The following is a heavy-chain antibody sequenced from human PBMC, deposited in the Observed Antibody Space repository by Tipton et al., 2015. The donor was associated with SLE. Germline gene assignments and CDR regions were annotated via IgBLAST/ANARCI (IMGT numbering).Heavy chain of an antibody. CDR2: IGTASDT. CDR1: GFTFNKYD. D-gene: IGHD6-6*01. Sequence: SLRLSCAASGFTFNKYDMYWVRQPTGRGLEWISVIGTASDTYYPGSVKGRFTISRENAKSSLYLQMNSLRAEDTAVYYCARGSSSSRYDGINVWGQGTTVTVSS. V-gene: IGHV3-13*01. J-gene: IGHJ6*02. CDR3: ARGSSSSRYDGINV.